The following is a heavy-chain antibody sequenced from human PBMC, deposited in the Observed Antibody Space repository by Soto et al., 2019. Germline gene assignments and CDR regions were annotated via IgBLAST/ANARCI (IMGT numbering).Heavy chain of an antibody. CDR1: GFTFSSYW. D-gene: IGHD3-10*01. CDR2: INSDGSSA. V-gene: IGHV3-74*01. CDR3: LRSQEPYGSGSPVTDS. Sequence: PGGSLRLSCTAAGFTFSSYWMHWVRQDPGTGLEWVPRINSDGSSAIYADSVKGRFTISRDNAKNTLSLQMNSLRVDDTAVFYCLRSQEPYGSGSPVTDSWGQGTQVTVSS. J-gene: IGHJ4*02.